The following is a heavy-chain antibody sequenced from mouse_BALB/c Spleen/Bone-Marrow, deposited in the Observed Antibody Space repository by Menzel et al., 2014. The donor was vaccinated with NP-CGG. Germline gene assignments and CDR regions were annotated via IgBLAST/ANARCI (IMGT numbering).Heavy chain of an antibody. CDR2: ISYSGSS. V-gene: IGHV3-2*02. CDR3: ARFTYDYDAGGFDY. Sequence: DVKLQESGPGLVKPSQSLSLTCTVTGYSITSDYAWNWIRQFPGNKLEWMGYISYSGSSNYNPSLKSRTSITRDTSKNQFFLQLNSVTTEDTATYYCARFTYDYDAGGFDYWGQGTTLTVSS. D-gene: IGHD2-4*01. J-gene: IGHJ2*01. CDR1: GYSITSDYA.